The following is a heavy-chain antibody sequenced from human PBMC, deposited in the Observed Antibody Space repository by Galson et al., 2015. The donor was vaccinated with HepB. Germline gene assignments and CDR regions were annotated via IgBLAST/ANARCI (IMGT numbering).Heavy chain of an antibody. CDR2: ISPYNGNT. Sequence: SVKVSCKASGYTFTTYGITWVRQAPRQGLEWMGWISPYNGNTNYAQTLQGRVTMTTDTSTSTAYMELRSLPSDDTAVYYCARAGYSSGWDFWGQGTLVTVSS. J-gene: IGHJ4*02. V-gene: IGHV1-18*01. CDR3: ARAGYSSGWDF. D-gene: IGHD6-19*01. CDR1: GYTFTTYG.